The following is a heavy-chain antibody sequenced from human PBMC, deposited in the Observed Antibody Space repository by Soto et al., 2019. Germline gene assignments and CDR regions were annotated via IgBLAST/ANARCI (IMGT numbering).Heavy chain of an antibody. Sequence: SVKVSCKASGGTFSSYAISWVRQAPGQGLEWMGGIIPIFGTANYAQKFQGRVTITADKSTSTAYMELSSLRSEDTAVYYCARVLLWFGEFPYFDYWGQGTLVTVSS. J-gene: IGHJ4*02. CDR3: ARVLLWFGEFPYFDY. V-gene: IGHV1-69*06. CDR1: GGTFSSYA. D-gene: IGHD3-10*01. CDR2: IIPIFGTA.